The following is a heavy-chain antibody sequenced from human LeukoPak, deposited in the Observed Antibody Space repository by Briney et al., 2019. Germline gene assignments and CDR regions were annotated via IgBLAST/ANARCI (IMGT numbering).Heavy chain of an antibody. D-gene: IGHD2-15*01. CDR1: GDSVSSNIAA. J-gene: IGHJ4*02. CDR3: AKDCGTGNAACSH. V-gene: IGHV6-1*01. CDR2: TYYRSKWYN. Sequence: SQTLSLTCAISGDSVSSNIAAWNWIRQSPSRGLEWLGMTYYRSKWYNDYAVSVKSRITINPDTSQNQFSLQLNSMIPEDTAVYYCAKDCGTGNAACSHWGQGTLVTVSS.